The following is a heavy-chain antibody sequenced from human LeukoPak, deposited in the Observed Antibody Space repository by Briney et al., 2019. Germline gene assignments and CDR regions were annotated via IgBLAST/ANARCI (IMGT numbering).Heavy chain of an antibody. CDR2: ISGTGGST. D-gene: IGHD1-26*01. CDR3: ARIVVGATEDDAFDI. J-gene: IGHJ3*02. Sequence: GGSLRLSCAASGFTFSSYSMNWVRQAPGKGLEWVSLISGTGGSTYYADSVKGRFTISRDNSKNTLYLQMNSLRAEDTAVYYCARIVVGATEDDAFDIWGQGTMVTVSS. CDR1: GFTFSSYS. V-gene: IGHV3-23*01.